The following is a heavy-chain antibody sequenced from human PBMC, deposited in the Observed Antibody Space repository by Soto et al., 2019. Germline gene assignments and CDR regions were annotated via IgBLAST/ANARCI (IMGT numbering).Heavy chain of an antibody. CDR1: GGTFSSYA. CDR3: ARDFGGDSSSWYDYYFDY. J-gene: IGHJ4*02. Sequence: QVQLVQSGAEVKKPGSSVKVSCKASGGTFSSYAISWVRQAPGQGLEWMGGIIPIFGTATYAQKFQGRVTITADESTSTAYMELSSLRSEDTAVYYCARDFGGDSSSWYDYYFDYWGQGTLVTVSS. V-gene: IGHV1-69*01. D-gene: IGHD6-13*01. CDR2: IIPIFGTA.